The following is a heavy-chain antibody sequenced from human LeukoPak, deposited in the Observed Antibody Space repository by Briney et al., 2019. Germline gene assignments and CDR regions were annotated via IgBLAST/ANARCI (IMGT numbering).Heavy chain of an antibody. CDR3: AKVANYYYGSESYYFFEH. CDR1: RGTFSSYA. D-gene: IGHD3-10*01. CDR2: IIPIFGTA. Sequence: SVKVSCKASRGTFSSYAISWVRQAPGQGLEWMGGIIPIFGTANYAQKFQGRVTITADKSTSTAYMELSSLRSEDTAVYYCAKVANYYYGSESYYFFEHWGQGTPVTASS. V-gene: IGHV1-69*06. J-gene: IGHJ4*02.